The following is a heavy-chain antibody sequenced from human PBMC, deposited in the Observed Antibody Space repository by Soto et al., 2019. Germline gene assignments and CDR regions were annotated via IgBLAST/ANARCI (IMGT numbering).Heavy chain of an antibody. CDR2: INPNSGGT. D-gene: IGHD3-10*01. J-gene: IGHJ4*02. CDR3: ARVHYYGSETFDY. Sequence: GASVKVSCKASGYTFTGYYMHWVRQAPGQGLEWMGWINPNSGGTNYAQKFQGWVTMTRDTSISTAYMELSRLRSDDTAVYYCARVHYYGSETFDYWGQGTLVTVSS. CDR1: GYTFTGYY. V-gene: IGHV1-2*04.